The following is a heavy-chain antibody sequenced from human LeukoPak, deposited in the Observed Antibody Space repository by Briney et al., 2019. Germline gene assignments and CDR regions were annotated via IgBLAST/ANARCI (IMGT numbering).Heavy chain of an antibody. CDR3: AAGPWELDF. CDR2: IHNGGNT. V-gene: IGHV4-4*09. CDR1: GVSINTYY. Sequence: KPSETLSLTCTVSGVSINTYYASWIRQAPGKGLEFIGFIHNGGNTNYNPSLKSRATISVDTSNNQFSLRLTSVTAADTAMYYCAAGPWELDFWGRGTLVTVSS. D-gene: IGHD1-26*01. J-gene: IGHJ4*02.